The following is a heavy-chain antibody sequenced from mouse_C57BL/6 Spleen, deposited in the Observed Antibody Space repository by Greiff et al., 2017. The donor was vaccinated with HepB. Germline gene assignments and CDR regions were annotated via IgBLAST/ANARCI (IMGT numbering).Heavy chain of an antibody. D-gene: IGHD1-1*01. CDR1: GYTFTDYE. J-gene: IGHJ2*01. Sequence: QVQLQQSGAELVRPGASVTLSCKASGYTFTDYEMHWVKQTPVHGLEWIGAIDPETGGTAYNQKFKGKAILTADKSSSTAYMELRSLTSEDSAVYYCTRSGYGSSLYYFDYWGQGTTLTVSS. V-gene: IGHV1-15*01. CDR3: TRSGYGSSLYYFDY. CDR2: IDPETGGT.